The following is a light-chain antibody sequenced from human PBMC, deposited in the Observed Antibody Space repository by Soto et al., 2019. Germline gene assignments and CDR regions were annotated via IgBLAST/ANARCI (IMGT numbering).Light chain of an antibody. CDR2: WAS. J-gene: IGKJ1*01. CDR3: QQYYSTPWT. Sequence: DIVMTQSPDSLAVSLGERATINCKSSQSVLYSSNNKNYLAWYQQKAGQPPKLLIYWASARESGVPDRFSGSGSGTEFTLTSSSLQAEDVAVYSCQQYYSTPWTFGQGTKLEIK. CDR1: QSVLYSSNNKNY. V-gene: IGKV4-1*01.